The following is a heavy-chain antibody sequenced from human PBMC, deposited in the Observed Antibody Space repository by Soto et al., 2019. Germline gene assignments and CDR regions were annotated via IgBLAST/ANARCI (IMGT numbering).Heavy chain of an antibody. Sequence: EVQLVESGGGLVKPGGSLRLSCAASGFTFSTYSMHWVRQAPGKGLEWVSSISTGSTYIYYADSVKGRFTISRDNAKNSLYLQMNSLRAEDTAVYYCAIGEYCTNGVCYEAFDIWGQETMVTVSS. CDR3: AIGEYCTNGVCYEAFDI. CDR2: ISTGSTYI. V-gene: IGHV3-21*01. D-gene: IGHD2-8*01. J-gene: IGHJ3*02. CDR1: GFTFSTYS.